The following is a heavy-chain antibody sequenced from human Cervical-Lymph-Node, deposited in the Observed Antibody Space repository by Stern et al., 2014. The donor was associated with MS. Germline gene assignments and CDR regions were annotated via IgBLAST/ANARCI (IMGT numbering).Heavy chain of an antibody. D-gene: IGHD6-19*01. CDR1: GNTFTRDY. CDR3: AREVAGHRLGMMDV. CDR2: INPSAGST. J-gene: IGHJ6*02. V-gene: IGHV1-46*01. Sequence: VQLLQSGAEVKKPGASVKVSCKASGNTFTRDYIHWVRQGPGQGLECMGIINPSAGSTSYAQKFQGRVTMTRDTSTSTVYMELSSLRSEDTAVYYCAREVAGHRLGMMDVWGQGTTVTVSS.